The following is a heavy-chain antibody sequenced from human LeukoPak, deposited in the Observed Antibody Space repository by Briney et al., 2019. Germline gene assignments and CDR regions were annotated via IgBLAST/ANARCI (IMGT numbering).Heavy chain of an antibody. CDR2: IYYSGST. V-gene: IGHV4-30-4*01. CDR1: GGSISSGDYY. CDR3: ARQPMYNWFDP. J-gene: IGHJ5*02. Sequence: SETLSLTCTVSGGSISSGDYYWSWIRQPPGKGLEWIGYIYYSGSTNYNPSLKSRVTISVDTSKNQFSLKLSSVTAADTAVYYCARQPMYNWFDPWGQGTLVTVSS.